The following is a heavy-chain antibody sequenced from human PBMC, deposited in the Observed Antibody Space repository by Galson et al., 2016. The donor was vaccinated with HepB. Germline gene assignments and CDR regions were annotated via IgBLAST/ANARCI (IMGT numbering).Heavy chain of an antibody. J-gene: IGHJ4*02. Sequence: SLRLSCAASGFTFSSYWMHWVRQDAGRGLVWVSSITPDGSRTASADSVRGRFTISRDNAKNTLDLQMDSLRAEEAAVYYCARDNSGRFDYWGQGALVAVSS. D-gene: IGHD1-26*01. CDR2: ITPDGSRT. CDR1: GFTFSSYW. V-gene: IGHV3-74*01. CDR3: ARDNSGRFDY.